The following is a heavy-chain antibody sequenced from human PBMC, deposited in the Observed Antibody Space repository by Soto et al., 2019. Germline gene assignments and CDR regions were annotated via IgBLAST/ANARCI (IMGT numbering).Heavy chain of an antibody. J-gene: IGHJ6*02. D-gene: IGHD1-26*01. CDR2: IYYRGNT. V-gene: IGHV4-59*11. Sequence: QVQLEESGPGLVKPSETLSLTCTVSGGSISSHYWSWVRQAPGKGLEWIGCIYYRGNTFYNPSLKSRGTISVDTSNNQLDLKLDSVTPADTAVYYCARDGREASGIDVWGQGTAVTVSS. CDR1: GGSISSHY. CDR3: ARDGREASGIDV.